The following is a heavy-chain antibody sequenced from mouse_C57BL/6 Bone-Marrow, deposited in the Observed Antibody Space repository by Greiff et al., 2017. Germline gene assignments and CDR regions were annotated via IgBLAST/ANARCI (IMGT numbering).Heavy chain of an antibody. CDR3: ARPIISHYYAMDY. J-gene: IGHJ4*01. D-gene: IGHD6-2*01. CDR2: ISGGGGNT. Sequence: EVKLVESGGGLVKPGGSLKLSCAASGFTFSSYTMSWVRQTPEKRLEWVATISGGGGNTYYPDSVKGRFTISRDNAKNTLYLQRSSLRSADTALYYCARPIISHYYAMDYWGQGTSVTVSS. CDR1: GFTFSSYT. V-gene: IGHV5-9*01.